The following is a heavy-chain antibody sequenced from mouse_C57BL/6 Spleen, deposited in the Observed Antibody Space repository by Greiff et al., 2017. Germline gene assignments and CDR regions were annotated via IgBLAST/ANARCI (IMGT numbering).Heavy chain of an antibody. CDR2: IDPSDSYT. D-gene: IGHD4-1*01. J-gene: IGHJ4*01. CDR1: GYTFTSYW. V-gene: IGHV1-59*01. Sequence: VQLQQSGAELVRPGTSVKLSCKASGYTFTSYWMHWVKQRPGQGLEWIGVIDPSDSYTNYNQKFKGKATLTVDTSSSTAYMQLSSLTSEDSAVYYCARRDWERDAMDYWGQGTSVTVSS. CDR3: ARRDWERDAMDY.